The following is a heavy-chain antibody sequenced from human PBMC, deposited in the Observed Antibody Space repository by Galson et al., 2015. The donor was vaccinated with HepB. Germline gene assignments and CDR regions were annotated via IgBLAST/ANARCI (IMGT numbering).Heavy chain of an antibody. CDR3: ARITGYCSGGSCGHWFDP. CDR2: IFSNDEK. Sequence: PALVKPTQTLTLTCTVSGFSLSSARMGVSWIRQPPGKALEWLAHIFSNDEKSYSTSLKSRLTISKDTSKSQVVLTMTNMDPVDTATYYCARITGYCSGGSCGHWFDPWGQGTLVTVSS. CDR1: GFSLSSARMG. V-gene: IGHV2-26*01. D-gene: IGHD2-15*01. J-gene: IGHJ5*02.